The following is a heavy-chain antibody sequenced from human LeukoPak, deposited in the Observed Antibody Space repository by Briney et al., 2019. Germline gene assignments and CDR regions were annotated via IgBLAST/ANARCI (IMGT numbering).Heavy chain of an antibody. CDR2: ISSSSSYI. Sequence: GGSLRLSCAASGFTFSSYSMNWVRQAPGKGLEWVSSISSSSSYIYYADSVKGRFTISRDNAKNSLYLQMSSLRAEDTAVYYCARFATVATSTFDYWGQGTLVTVSS. CDR1: GFTFSSYS. J-gene: IGHJ4*02. V-gene: IGHV3-21*01. D-gene: IGHD4-17*01. CDR3: ARFATVATSTFDY.